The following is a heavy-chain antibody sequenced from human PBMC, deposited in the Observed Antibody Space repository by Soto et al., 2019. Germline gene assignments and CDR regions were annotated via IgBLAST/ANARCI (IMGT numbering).Heavy chain of an antibody. J-gene: IGHJ4*02. Sequence: GWSLRLSCAASVFTFSSYWMSWVRQAPGKGLEWVANIKQDGSEKYYVDSVKGRFTISRDNAKNSLYLQMNSLRAEDTAMYYCARDNQRYCSSTSCYREWGYFDYWGQGTLVTVSS. D-gene: IGHD2-2*02. V-gene: IGHV3-7*01. CDR1: VFTFSSYW. CDR3: ARDNQRYCSSTSCYREWGYFDY. CDR2: IKQDGSEK.